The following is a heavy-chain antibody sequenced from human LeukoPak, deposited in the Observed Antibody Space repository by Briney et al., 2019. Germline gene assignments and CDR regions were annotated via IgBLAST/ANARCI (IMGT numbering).Heavy chain of an antibody. CDR2: IYYSGST. D-gene: IGHD2-15*01. V-gene: IGHV4-59*12. Sequence: SETLSLTCTVSGGSISSYYWSWIRQPPGEGLEWIGYIYYSGSTYYNPSLKSRVTISVDTSKNQFSLKLSSVTAADTAVYYCARDANRGYCSGGSCYPPTWGQGTLVTVSS. CDR1: GGSISSYY. J-gene: IGHJ5*02. CDR3: ARDANRGYCSGGSCYPPT.